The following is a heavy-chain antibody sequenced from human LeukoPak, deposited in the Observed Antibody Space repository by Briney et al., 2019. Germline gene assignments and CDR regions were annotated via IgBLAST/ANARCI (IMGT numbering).Heavy chain of an antibody. J-gene: IGHJ3*02. CDR1: GGSISSYY. Sequence: SETLSLTCTVSGGSISSYYWSWIRQPPGKGLEWIGYIYYSGSTNYNPSLKSRVTISVDTSKNQSSLKLSSVTAADTAVYYCARALSKDDAFDIWGQGTMVTVSS. V-gene: IGHV4-59*01. CDR2: IYYSGST. CDR3: ARALSKDDAFDI.